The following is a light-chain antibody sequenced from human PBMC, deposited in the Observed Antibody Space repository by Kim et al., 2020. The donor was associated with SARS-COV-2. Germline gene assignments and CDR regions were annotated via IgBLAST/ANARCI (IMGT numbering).Light chain of an antibody. J-gene: IGLJ2*01. Sequence: VALGQTVRITCQGDRLRRYYATWYQQKPGQAPILVIYGKNNRPSGIPDRFSGSSSGNTASLTITGTQAGDEADYYCNSRDSNDNVVFGGGTKLTVL. V-gene: IGLV3-19*01. CDR3: NSRDSNDNVV. CDR2: GKN. CDR1: RLRRYY.